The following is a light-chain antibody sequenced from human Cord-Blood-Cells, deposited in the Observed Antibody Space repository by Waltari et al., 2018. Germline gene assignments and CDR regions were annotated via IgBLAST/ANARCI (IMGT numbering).Light chain of an antibody. CDR2: AAS. J-gene: IGKJ2*01. CDR1: QSIRSY. Sequence: DIQMTQSPSSLSASVGDRVTITCRASQSIRSYLNLYQQKPGKAPKHLIYAASSLQSGVPSRFSGSGSGTDFTLTISSLQPEDFATYYCQQSYSTPYTFGQGTKLEIK. V-gene: IGKV1-39*01. CDR3: QQSYSTPYT.